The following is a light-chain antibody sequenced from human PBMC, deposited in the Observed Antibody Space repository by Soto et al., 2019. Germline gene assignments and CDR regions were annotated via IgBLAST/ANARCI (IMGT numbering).Light chain of an antibody. V-gene: IGLV2-8*01. CDR3: SSYAGRSNVV. CDR1: ISDVGGYKY. CDR2: EVN. Sequence: QSALTQPPSASGSPGQSVTISCTGTISDVGGYKYVSWYQQHPGKAPKLMIYEVNKRPSGVPDRFSGSKSGNTASLTVSGLQTEDEADYFCSSYAGRSNVVFGGGTQLTVL. J-gene: IGLJ2*01.